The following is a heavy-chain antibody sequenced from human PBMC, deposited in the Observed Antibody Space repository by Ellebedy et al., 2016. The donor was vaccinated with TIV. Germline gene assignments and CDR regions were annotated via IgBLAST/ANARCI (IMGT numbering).Heavy chain of an antibody. V-gene: IGHV3-64*02. D-gene: IGHD4-23*01. CDR1: GFTFSSSA. CDR2: ISSDGGST. CDR3: ARGRGDYGGSLNY. Sequence: GGSLRLSCAASGFTFSSSAMHWVRQAPGKGLEHVSAISSDGGSTYYADSVKGRFTISRDNSKNTLYLQVGSLRAEDMAMYYCARGRGDYGGSLNYWGQGTLVTVSS. J-gene: IGHJ4*02.